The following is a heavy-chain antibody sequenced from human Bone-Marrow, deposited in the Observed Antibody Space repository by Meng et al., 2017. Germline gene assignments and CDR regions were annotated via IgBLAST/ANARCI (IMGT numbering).Heavy chain of an antibody. D-gene: IGHD3-10*01. J-gene: IGHJ4*02. V-gene: IGHV1-46*01. CDR2: INPSGGST. CDR3: AREVRGPTRNDY. Sequence: GESLKVSCKASGYTFTSYYMHWVRQAPGQGLEWMGIINPSGGSTSYAQKFQGRVTMTRDTSTSTVSMELSSLRSEDTAVYYCAREVRGPTRNDYWGQGTLVTVSS. CDR1: GYTFTSYY.